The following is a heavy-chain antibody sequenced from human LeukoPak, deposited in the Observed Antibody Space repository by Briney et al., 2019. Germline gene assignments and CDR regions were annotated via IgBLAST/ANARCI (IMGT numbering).Heavy chain of an antibody. J-gene: IGHJ4*02. V-gene: IGHV3-74*01. CDR2: ISPTGSTT. Sequence: GGSLRLSCSASGFSFSGHWMHWARQLPGKGLVWVSRISPTGSTTSYADSVKGRFTVSRDNAKNTLYLQVNNLRAEDTAVYYCARGPNSNWSGLDFWGQGTLLTVSS. CDR1: GFSFSGHW. D-gene: IGHD6-6*01. CDR3: ARGPNSNWSGLDF.